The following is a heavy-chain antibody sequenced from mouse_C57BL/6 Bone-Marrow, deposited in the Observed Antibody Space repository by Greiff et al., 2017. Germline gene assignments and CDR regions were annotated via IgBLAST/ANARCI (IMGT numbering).Heavy chain of an antibody. D-gene: IGHD4-1*01. Sequence: QVQLQQSGAELAKPGASVKLSCKASGYTFTSYWMHWVKQRPGQGLEWIGYINPSSGYTKYNEKFKSKAILTVDTSSNTAYMQLSSLTSEDSAGFDCARSGPLGRSINYWGQGTTLTVSS. V-gene: IGHV1-7*01. J-gene: IGHJ2*01. CDR3: ARSGPLGRSINY. CDR2: INPSSGYT. CDR1: GYTFTSYW.